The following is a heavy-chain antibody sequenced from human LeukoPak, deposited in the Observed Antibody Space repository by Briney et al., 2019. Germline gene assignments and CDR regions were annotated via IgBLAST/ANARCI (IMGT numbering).Heavy chain of an antibody. Sequence: WASVKVSCKASGYTFTSYAMNWVRQAPGQGLEWMGWINTNTGNPTYAQGFTGRSVFSLDTSVSTAYLQISSLKAEDTAVYYCASTVYSSGWYYWGQGTLVTVSS. CDR3: ASTVYSSGWYY. CDR2: INTNTGNP. J-gene: IGHJ4*02. CDR1: GYTFTSYA. V-gene: IGHV7-4-1*02. D-gene: IGHD6-19*01.